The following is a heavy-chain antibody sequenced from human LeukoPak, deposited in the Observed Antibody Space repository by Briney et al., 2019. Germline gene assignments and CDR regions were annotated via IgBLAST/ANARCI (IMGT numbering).Heavy chain of an antibody. CDR3: ARHDYGDYKGLDY. CDR2: IYYSGST. J-gene: IGHJ4*02. CDR1: GSSISSYY. D-gene: IGHD4-17*01. V-gene: IGHV4-59*01. Sequence: KPSETLSLTCTVSGSSISSYYWSWIRQPPGKGLEWTGYIYYSGSTNYNPSLKSRVTILVDTSKNQFSLKLSSVTAADTAVYYCARHDYGDYKGLDYWGQGTLVTVSS.